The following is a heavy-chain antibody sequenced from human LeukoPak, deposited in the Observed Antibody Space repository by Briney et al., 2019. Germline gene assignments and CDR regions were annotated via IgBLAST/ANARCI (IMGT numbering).Heavy chain of an antibody. Sequence: ASVKVSCKASGYTFTSYGISWVRQAPGQGLEWMGWISAYNGNTNYAQKLQGRVTMTTDTSTSTAYMELRSLRSDDTAVYYCARDSNYDFWSGYPYNWFDPWGQGTLVTVSS. V-gene: IGHV1-18*01. CDR3: ARDSNYDFWSGYPYNWFDP. D-gene: IGHD3-3*01. CDR2: ISAYNGNT. CDR1: GYTFTSYG. J-gene: IGHJ5*02.